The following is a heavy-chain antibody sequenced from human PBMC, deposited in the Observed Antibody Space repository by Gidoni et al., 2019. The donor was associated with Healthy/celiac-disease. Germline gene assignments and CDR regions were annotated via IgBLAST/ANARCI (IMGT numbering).Heavy chain of an antibody. CDR1: GGSISSYY. V-gene: IGHV4-59*08. CDR2: IYSSGST. D-gene: IGHD2-15*01. Sequence: QVQLQESGPGLVKPSEILSLTCTVSGGSISSYYWSWIRQPPGKGLEWIGYIYSSGSTNYNPSLKSRVTISVDTSKNQFSLKLSSVTAADTAEYYCARYCSGGSCYSPAFDIWGQGTMVTVSS. J-gene: IGHJ3*02. CDR3: ARYCSGGSCYSPAFDI.